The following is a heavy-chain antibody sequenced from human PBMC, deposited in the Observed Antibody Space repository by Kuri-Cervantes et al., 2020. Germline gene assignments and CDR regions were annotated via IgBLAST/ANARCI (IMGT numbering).Heavy chain of an antibody. J-gene: IGHJ6*02. CDR2: ISAYNGNT. D-gene: IGHD6-13*01. CDR3: ARDLQQLIHYYYGMDV. V-gene: IGHV1-18*01. Sequence: ASVKVSCKASGYTFTSYGISWVRQAPGQGLEWMGWISAYNGNTNYAQKLQGRVTMTTDTSTSTAYMELRSLRSEDTAVYYCARDLQQLIHYYYGMDVWGQGTTVTVSS. CDR1: GYTFTSYG.